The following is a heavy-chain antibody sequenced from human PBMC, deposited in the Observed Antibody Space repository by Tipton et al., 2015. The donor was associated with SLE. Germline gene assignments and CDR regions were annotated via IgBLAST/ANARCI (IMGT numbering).Heavy chain of an antibody. V-gene: IGHV3-48*03. Sequence: SLRLSCAASGFTFSSYEMNWVRQAPGKGLEWVSYISSSGSTIYYADSVKGRFTISRDNAKNSLYLQMNSLRAEDTALYYCAKDTGYSSGWSHWFDPWGQGTLVTVSS. CDR3: AKDTGYSSGWSHWFDP. D-gene: IGHD6-19*01. J-gene: IGHJ5*02. CDR1: GFTFSSYE. CDR2: ISSSGSTI.